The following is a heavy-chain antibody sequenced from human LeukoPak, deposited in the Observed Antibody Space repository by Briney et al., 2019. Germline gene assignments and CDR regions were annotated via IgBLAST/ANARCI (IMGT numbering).Heavy chain of an antibody. CDR2: ISCYNGDT. CDR1: GYTFTHHG. J-gene: IGHJ2*01. D-gene: IGHD1-26*01. CDR3: ARDRLGATGHWRIDV. V-gene: IGHV1-18*01. Sequence: GASVKVSCKASGYTFTHHGITWVRQAPGQGLEWMGWISCYNGDTHYAQNLQGRVTMTTDTATSTAYMELRSLTSDDTAVYYCARDRLGATGHWRIDVWGRGTLVTVSS.